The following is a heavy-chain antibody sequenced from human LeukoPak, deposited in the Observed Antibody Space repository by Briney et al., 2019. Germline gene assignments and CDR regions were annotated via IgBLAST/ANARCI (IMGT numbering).Heavy chain of an antibody. V-gene: IGHV1-46*01. Sequence: GASVKVSCKASGYTFTGYYMHWVRQAPGQGLEWMGIINPSGGSTSYAQKFQGRVTMTRDTSTSTVYMELSSLRSEDTAVYYCARDTQVIRGVIYWFDPWGQGTLVTVSS. CDR1: GYTFTGYY. D-gene: IGHD3-10*01. J-gene: IGHJ5*02. CDR3: ARDTQVIRGVIYWFDP. CDR2: INPSGGST.